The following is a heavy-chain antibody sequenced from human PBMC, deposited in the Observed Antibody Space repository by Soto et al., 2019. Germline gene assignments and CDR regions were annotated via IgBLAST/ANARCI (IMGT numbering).Heavy chain of an antibody. J-gene: IGHJ5*02. CDR1: GGSIRTTNYF. Sequence: QLQLQESGPGLVRPSETLSLTCSVSGGSIRTTNYFWAWIRQPPGKGLEWIASVYHSGSTSYNPSLRSRVTVSVDPSKNQFALTLSSASAADTALYYCARDSGWFDPWGQGTLVTVSS. CDR3: ARDSGWFDP. V-gene: IGHV4-39*01. CDR2: VYHSGST.